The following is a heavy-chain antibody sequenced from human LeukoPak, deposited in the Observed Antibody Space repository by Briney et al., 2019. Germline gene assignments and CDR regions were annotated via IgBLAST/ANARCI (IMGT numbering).Heavy chain of an antibody. CDR3: ARTMEGYCSGGSCYQYSYYMDV. CDR2: IYYSGST. D-gene: IGHD2-15*01. V-gene: IGHV4-39*07. CDR1: GGSISGSTYY. J-gene: IGHJ6*03. Sequence: SETLSLTCTVSGGSISGSTYYWGWIRQTPGKGLEWIGSIYYSGSTYYNPSLKSRVTISVDTSKNQFSLKLSSVTAADTAVYYCARTMEGYCSGGSCYQYSYYMDVWGIGTTVTVSS.